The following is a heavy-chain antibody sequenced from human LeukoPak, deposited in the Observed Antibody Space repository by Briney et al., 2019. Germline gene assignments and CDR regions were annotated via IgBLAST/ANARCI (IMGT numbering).Heavy chain of an antibody. J-gene: IGHJ5*02. V-gene: IGHV4-34*01. CDR3: ARLRSCSGGSCYSPWFDP. D-gene: IGHD2-15*01. CDR2: INHSGST. CDR1: GGSFSGYY. Sequence: SETLSLTCAVYGGSFSGYYWSWIRQPPGKGLEWIGEINHSGSTNYNPSLKSRVTISVDTSKNQFSLKLSSVTAADTAVYYCARLRSCSGGSCYSPWFDPWGQGTLVTASS.